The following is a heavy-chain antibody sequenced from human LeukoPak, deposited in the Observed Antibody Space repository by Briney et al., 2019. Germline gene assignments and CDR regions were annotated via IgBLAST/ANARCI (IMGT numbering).Heavy chain of an antibody. CDR2: IYYTGST. J-gene: IGHJ4*02. Sequence: SETLSLXCTVSGGSISSSPHWWAWVRQPPGKGLEWIGTIYYTGSTFYHPSFESRVTISADTSRNQFSLKLTSVTAADTAVYYCARRTYGIGFDYWGQGSMVTVSS. CDR3: ARRTYGIGFDY. D-gene: IGHD1-7*01. V-gene: IGHV4-39*01. CDR1: GGSISSSPHW.